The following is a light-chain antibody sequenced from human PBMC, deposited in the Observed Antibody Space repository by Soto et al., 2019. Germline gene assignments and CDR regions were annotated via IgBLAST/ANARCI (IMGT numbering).Light chain of an antibody. CDR3: QQANSFPLT. Sequence: DIQMTQSPSSVSASLGDRVTITCRASQGITYWLAWYQQRPGKAPKCLIYAASILESAVPSRFSGSGSGTNFTLTIPNLQPEDFATYFRQQANSFPLTFGQGTRLEI. J-gene: IGKJ5*01. CDR1: QGITYW. CDR2: AAS. V-gene: IGKV1-12*01.